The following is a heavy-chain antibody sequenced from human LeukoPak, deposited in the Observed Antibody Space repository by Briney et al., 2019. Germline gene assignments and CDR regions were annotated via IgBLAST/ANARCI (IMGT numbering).Heavy chain of an antibody. CDR2: IYTSGST. CDR1: GGYISSGSYY. D-gene: IGHD6-19*01. CDR3: ARLRSQYSSGWRPYYYYYMDV. Sequence: PSETLSLTCTVSGGYISSGSYYWSWIRQPAGKGLEWIGRIYTSGSTNYNPSLKSRVTISVDTSKNQFSLKLSSVTAADTAVYYCARLRSQYSSGWRPYYYYYMDVWGKGTTVTISS. V-gene: IGHV4-61*02. J-gene: IGHJ6*03.